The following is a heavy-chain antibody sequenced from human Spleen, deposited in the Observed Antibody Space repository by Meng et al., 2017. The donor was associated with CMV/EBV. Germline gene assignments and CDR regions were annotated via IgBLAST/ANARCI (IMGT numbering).Heavy chain of an antibody. CDR1: GFTFSSYE. Sequence: GGSLRLSCAASGFTFSSYEMNWVRQAPGKGLEWVSYISSTSSTIYNADSVKGRFTISRGNAKNSLYLQMNSLRAEDTAVYYCARESNTPRRYYYGMDVWGQGTTVTVSS. J-gene: IGHJ6*02. D-gene: IGHD6-6*01. V-gene: IGHV3-48*03. CDR3: ARESNTPRRYYYGMDV. CDR2: ISSTSSTI.